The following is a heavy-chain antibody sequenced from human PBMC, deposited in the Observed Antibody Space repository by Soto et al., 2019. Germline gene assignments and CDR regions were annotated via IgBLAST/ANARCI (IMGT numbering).Heavy chain of an antibody. V-gene: IGHV3-48*02. D-gene: IGHD1-26*01. Sequence: WGSLGLSCAASGVTFRSYSMNWVRQAPGKGLEWVSYISSSSSTIYYADSVKGRFTISRDNAKNSLYLQMNSLRDEDAAVYYCARDAVDSGSYYGPAPAVDYWGQGTLVTVSS. CDR1: GVTFRSYS. CDR3: ARDAVDSGSYYGPAPAVDY. J-gene: IGHJ4*02. CDR2: ISSSSSTI.